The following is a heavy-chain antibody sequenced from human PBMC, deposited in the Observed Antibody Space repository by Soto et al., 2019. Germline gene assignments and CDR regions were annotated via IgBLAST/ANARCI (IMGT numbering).Heavy chain of an antibody. CDR1: GFTFSSYS. CDR2: ISSSSSTI. J-gene: IGHJ1*01. V-gene: IGHV3-48*01. D-gene: IGHD2-15*01. CDR3: ASIDCSGGSCYGNEYFQH. Sequence: GGSLRLSCAASGFTFSSYSMNWVRQAPGKGLEWVSYISSSSSTIYYADSVKGRFTISRDNAKNSLYLQMNSLRAEDTAVYYCASIDCSGGSCYGNEYFQHWGQGTLVTVSS.